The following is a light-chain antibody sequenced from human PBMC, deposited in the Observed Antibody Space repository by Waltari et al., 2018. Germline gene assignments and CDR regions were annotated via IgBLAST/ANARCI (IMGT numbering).Light chain of an antibody. Sequence: QSALTQPASVSGSPGQSITISCTGTSSDVGSYTLVSWYQQHPGKAPKLIIYAVSKRPSGASALFSCSKSVNTASLTISGLQAEDEADYYCCSYAVSTTRWVFGGGTKLTVL. CDR3: CSYAVSTTRWV. V-gene: IGLV2-23*02. J-gene: IGLJ3*02. CDR2: AVS. CDR1: SSDVGSYTL.